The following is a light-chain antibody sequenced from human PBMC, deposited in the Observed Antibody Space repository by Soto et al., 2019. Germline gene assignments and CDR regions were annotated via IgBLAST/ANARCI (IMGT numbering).Light chain of an antibody. J-gene: IGKJ4*01. CDR3: QQYYNWPPLT. CDR1: QSVSSS. Sequence: EIVMTQSPATLSVSPGERATLSCRASQSVSSSLAWYQQKPGQAPRLLIYGASTRATGIPARFSGSGSGTEFTLTISSLQSEDFGVYYCQQYYNWPPLTFGGGTKVEIK. CDR2: GAS. V-gene: IGKV3-15*01.